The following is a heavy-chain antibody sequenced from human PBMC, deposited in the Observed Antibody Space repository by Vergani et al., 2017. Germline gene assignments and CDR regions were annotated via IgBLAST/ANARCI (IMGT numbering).Heavy chain of an antibody. Sequence: QVQLVESGGGVVQPGRSLRLSCAASGFTFSSYGMHWVRQAPGKGLEWVAVIWYDGSNKYYADSVKGRFTISRDNSKNTLYLQMNSLRAEDTAVYYCARXGPVVSQGNKYYYYDMDVWGKGTTVTVSS. D-gene: IGHD2-21*01. CDR3: ARXGPVVSQGNKYYYYDMDV. CDR1: GFTFSSYG. CDR2: IWYDGSNK. V-gene: IGHV3-33*01. J-gene: IGHJ6*03.